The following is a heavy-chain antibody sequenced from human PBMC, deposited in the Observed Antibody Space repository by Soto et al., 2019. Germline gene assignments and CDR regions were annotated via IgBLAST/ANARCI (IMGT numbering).Heavy chain of an antibody. J-gene: IGHJ4*02. CDR3: ARVSGWYVLDD. V-gene: IGHV1-3*05. CDR1: GYTFTIYA. CDR2: INAGNGNT. Sequence: QVQLVQSGAEEKKPGASVKVSCKASGYTFTIYAMHWVRQAPGQRLEWMGWINAGNGNTKYSQKFQGRVTITKDTSASTAYMELSRLRSENTAVYYCARVSGWYVLDDWGQGTLVTVSS. D-gene: IGHD6-19*01.